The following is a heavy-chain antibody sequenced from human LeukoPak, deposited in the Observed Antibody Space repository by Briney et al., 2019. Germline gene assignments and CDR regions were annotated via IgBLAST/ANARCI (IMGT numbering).Heavy chain of an antibody. V-gene: IGHV3-23*01. CDR3: AKGQSTIATRSFDS. Sequence: GGSLRLSCAASGFTFSTYGMNWVRQAPGKGLEWVSTISTNSANTYYTNSVKGRITISRHNPKNMLFMQMNSLRAEDTAVYYCAKGQSTIATRSFDSWGQGTLVTVSS. D-gene: IGHD6-6*01. CDR2: ISTNSANT. J-gene: IGHJ4*02. CDR1: GFTFSTYG.